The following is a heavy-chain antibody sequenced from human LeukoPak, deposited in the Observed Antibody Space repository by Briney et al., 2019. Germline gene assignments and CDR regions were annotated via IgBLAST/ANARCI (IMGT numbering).Heavy chain of an antibody. D-gene: IGHD6-13*01. CDR2: ISGSGGST. CDR1: GFTFSSYG. V-gene: IGHV3-23*01. Sequence: PGGTLRLSCAASGFTFSSYGMSWVRQAPGKGLEWVSAISGSGGSTYYADSVKGRFTISRDNSKNTLYLQMNSLRAEDTAVYYCAKGLAAAGNWFDPWGQGTLVTVSS. CDR3: AKGLAAAGNWFDP. J-gene: IGHJ5*02.